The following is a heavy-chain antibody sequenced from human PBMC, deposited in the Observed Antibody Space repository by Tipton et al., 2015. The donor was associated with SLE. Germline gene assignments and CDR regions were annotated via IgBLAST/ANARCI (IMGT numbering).Heavy chain of an antibody. D-gene: IGHD6-25*01. J-gene: IGHJ3*02. CDR2: IYYSGST. V-gene: IGHV4-61*08. CDR3: ARRGGDAFDI. Sequence: LRLSCTVSGGSISSGGYYWSWIRQHPGKGLEWIGYIYYSGSTNYNPSLKSRVTISVDTSKNQFSLKLSSVTAADTAVYYCARRGGDAFDIWGQGTMVTVSS. CDR1: GGSISSGGYY.